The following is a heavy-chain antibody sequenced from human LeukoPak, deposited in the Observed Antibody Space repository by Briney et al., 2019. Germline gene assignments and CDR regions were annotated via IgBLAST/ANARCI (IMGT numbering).Heavy chain of an antibody. CDR2: ISGSGGST. CDR3: AKDDAWLRFGE. Sequence: GGSLRLSCAASGFTFSSYGMSWVRQAPGKGLEWVSAISGSGGSTYYAGSVKGRFTISRDNSKNTVYLQVISLTAEDTAVYYCAKDDAWLRFGEWSQGTLVTVSS. V-gene: IGHV3-23*01. CDR1: GFTFSSYG. D-gene: IGHD3-10*01. J-gene: IGHJ4*02.